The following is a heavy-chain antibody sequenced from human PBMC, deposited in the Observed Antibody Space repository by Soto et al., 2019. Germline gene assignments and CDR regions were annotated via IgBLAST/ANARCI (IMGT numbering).Heavy chain of an antibody. CDR3: ARDRWGSYSFDS. CDR2: IIPVFGTA. V-gene: IGHV1-69*01. Sequence: QVQLVQSGAEVKKPGSSVKVSCKASGGVFRNYAINWVRQAPGQGLEWMGGIIPVFGTAHYPQKFQGRVTITADESTTTAYMELTSLKPEDTAVYFCARDRWGSYSFDSWGQGTLVTVAS. D-gene: IGHD1-26*01. J-gene: IGHJ5*01. CDR1: GGVFRNYA.